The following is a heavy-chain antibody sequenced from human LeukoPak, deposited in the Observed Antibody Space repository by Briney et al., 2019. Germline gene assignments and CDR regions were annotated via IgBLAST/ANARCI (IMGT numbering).Heavy chain of an antibody. CDR1: GFTFSSYA. D-gene: IGHD3-10*01. J-gene: IGHJ5*02. CDR3: ARDSTSVYYGSGSYYNH. CDR2: ISSNGGST. Sequence: GGSLRLSCEASGFTFSSYAMHWVRQAPGKGLEYVSAISSNGGSTHYANSVTGRFTISRDNSKNTLYLQMGSLRAEDMAVYYCARDSTSVYYGSGSYYNHWGQGTLVTVSS. V-gene: IGHV3-64*01.